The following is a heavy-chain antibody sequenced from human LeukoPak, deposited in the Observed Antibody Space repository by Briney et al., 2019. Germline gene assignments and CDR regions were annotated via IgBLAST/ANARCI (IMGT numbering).Heavy chain of an antibody. V-gene: IGHV3-30-3*01. CDR3: AKDLGLWSGYYTFDY. Sequence: PGGSLRLSCAASGFTFSSYAMHWVRQAPGKGLEWVAVISYDGSNKYYADSVKGRFTISRDNSKNTLYLQMNSLRAEDTAIYYCAKDLGLWSGYYTFDYCGQGTLVTVSS. D-gene: IGHD3-3*01. J-gene: IGHJ4*02. CDR1: GFTFSSYA. CDR2: ISYDGSNK.